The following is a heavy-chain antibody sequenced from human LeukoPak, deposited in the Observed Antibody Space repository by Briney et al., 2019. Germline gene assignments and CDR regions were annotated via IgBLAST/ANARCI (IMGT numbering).Heavy chain of an antibody. V-gene: IGHV3-15*01. CDR3: WQYYDSSGYYPSTGYYGMDV. D-gene: IGHD3-22*01. CDR1: GFTFSVAW. J-gene: IGHJ6*02. CDR2: IKSKTDGGTT. Sequence: PGGSLRLSCAASGFTFSVAWMTWVRQAPGKGLEWVGRIKSKTDGGTTDYAAPVKGRFTISRDDSKNTLYLQMNSLKTEDTAVYYCWQYYDSSGYYPSTGYYGMDVWGQGTTVTVSS.